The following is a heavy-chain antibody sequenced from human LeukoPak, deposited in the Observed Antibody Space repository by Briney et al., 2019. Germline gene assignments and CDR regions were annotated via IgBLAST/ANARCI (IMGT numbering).Heavy chain of an antibody. CDR3: ARDLGRSYDQTFDP. V-gene: IGHV1-69*13. Sequence: ASVKVSCKASAGTFSSYAISWVRQAHGQGLEREGGIIPIFGTANYAQKFQGRVTITADESTSTAYMELSSLRSEDTAGYYGARDLGRSYDQTFDPWGQGTLVTVSS. CDR2: IIPIFGTA. CDR1: AGTFSSYA. J-gene: IGHJ5*02. D-gene: IGHD1-26*01.